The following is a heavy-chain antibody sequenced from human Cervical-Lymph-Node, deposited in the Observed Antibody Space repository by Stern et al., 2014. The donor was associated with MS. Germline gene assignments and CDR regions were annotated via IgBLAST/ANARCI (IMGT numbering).Heavy chain of an antibody. CDR1: GFTFSSYG. CDR3: AREGGNTAEYFQH. Sequence: VQLVESGGGVVQPGRSLRLSCAASGFTFSSYGIHWVRQAPGKGLEWVAVIWYVGSNKYYADSVKGRFTIARDNSKNTLYLQMNSLRAEDTAVYYCAREGGNTAEYFQHWGQGTLVTVSS. D-gene: IGHD4-23*01. CDR2: IWYVGSNK. J-gene: IGHJ1*01. V-gene: IGHV3-33*01.